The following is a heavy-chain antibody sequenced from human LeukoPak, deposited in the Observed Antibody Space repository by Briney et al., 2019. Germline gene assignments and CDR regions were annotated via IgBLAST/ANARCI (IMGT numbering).Heavy chain of an antibody. CDR2: IYYSGST. CDR1: GGSISSYY. CDR3: ARDHIRDYYGMDV. V-gene: IGHV4-59*01. Sequence: SETLSLTCTVSGGSISSYYWSWIRQPPGKGLEWIGYIYYSGSTNYNPSLKSRVTISVDTSKNQFSLKLSSVTAADTAVYYCARDHIRDYYGMDVWGQETTVTVSS. J-gene: IGHJ6*02. D-gene: IGHD1-14*01.